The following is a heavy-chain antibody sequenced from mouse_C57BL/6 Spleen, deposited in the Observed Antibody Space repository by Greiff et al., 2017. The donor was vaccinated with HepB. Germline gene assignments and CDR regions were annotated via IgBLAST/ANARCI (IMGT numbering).Heavy chain of an antibody. CDR1: GFTFSDAW. CDR3: TRRWSYYGSSYPYFDY. J-gene: IGHJ2*01. V-gene: IGHV6-6*01. Sequence: EVQLVESGGGLVQPGGSMKLSCAASGFTFSDAWMDWVRQSPEKGLEWVAEIRNKANNHATYYAESVKGRFTISRDDSKSSVYLQMNSLRAEDTGIYYCTRRWSYYGSSYPYFDYWGQGTTLTVSS. CDR2: IRNKANNHAT. D-gene: IGHD1-1*01.